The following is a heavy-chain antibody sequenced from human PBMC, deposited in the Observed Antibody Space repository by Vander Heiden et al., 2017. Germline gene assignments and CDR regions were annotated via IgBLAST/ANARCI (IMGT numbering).Heavy chain of an antibody. D-gene: IGHD3-9*01. Sequence: EVQLLESGGGLVQPGGSLRLSCAASGITFSSYAMSWVRQAPGKGLEWVSAISGSGDNTNYADFVKGRFTISRDNAKNTLDLQMSSLRTEDTAVYFCAKRGGYFDWSGHFDYWGQGILVIVSS. J-gene: IGHJ4*02. CDR2: ISGSGDNT. V-gene: IGHV3-23*01. CDR3: AKRGGYFDWSGHFDY. CDR1: GITFSSYA.